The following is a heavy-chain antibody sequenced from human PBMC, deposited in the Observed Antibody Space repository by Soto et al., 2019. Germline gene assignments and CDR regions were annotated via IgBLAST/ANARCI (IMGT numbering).Heavy chain of an antibody. J-gene: IGHJ4*02. V-gene: IGHV3-30-3*01. CDR1: GFTFSSYA. Sequence: GGSLRLSCAASGFTFSSYAMHWVRQAPGKGLEWVAVISYDGSNKYYADSVKGRFTISRDNSKNTLYLQMNSLRAEDTAVYYCARDHGVVVNLNPLDYWGQGTLVTVSS. CDR2: ISYDGSNK. D-gene: IGHD3-22*01. CDR3: ARDHGVVVNLNPLDY.